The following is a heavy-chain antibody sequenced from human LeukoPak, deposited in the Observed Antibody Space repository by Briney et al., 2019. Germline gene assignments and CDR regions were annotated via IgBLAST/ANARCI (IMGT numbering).Heavy chain of an antibody. CDR3: ARDVGSHNAFHI. D-gene: IGHD1-26*01. J-gene: IGHJ3*02. Sequence: PSETLSLTCTVSGGSISSYYWSWLRQPPGKGLEWVGYIYYSGSTNYNPSLKSRVTISVDTSKTQFSLKLTSVTLADTAVHHCARDVGSHNAFHIWRQGTMVTVSS. V-gene: IGHV4-59*01. CDR2: IYYSGST. CDR1: GGSISSYY.